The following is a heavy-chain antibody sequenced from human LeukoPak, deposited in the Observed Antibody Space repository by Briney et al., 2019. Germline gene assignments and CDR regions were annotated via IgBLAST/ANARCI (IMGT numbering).Heavy chain of an antibody. V-gene: IGHV3-30-3*01. CDR1: GFTSSSYA. CDR2: ISYDGSNK. D-gene: IGHD3-10*01. Sequence: PGRSLRLSCAASGFTSSSYAMHWVRQAPGKGLEWVAVISYDGSNKYYADSVKGRFTISRDNSKNTLYLQMNSLRAEDTAIYYCARDGYGSGSVDYWGQGTLVTVSS. CDR3: ARDGYGSGSVDY. J-gene: IGHJ4*02.